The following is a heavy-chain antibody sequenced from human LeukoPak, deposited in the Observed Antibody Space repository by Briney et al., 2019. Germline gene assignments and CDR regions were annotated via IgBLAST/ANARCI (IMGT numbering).Heavy chain of an antibody. Sequence: GGSLRLSCAASGFTFSSYAMSWVRQAPGKGLEWVSAISGSGGSTYYADSVKGRFTISRDNSKNTLYLQMNSLRAEDTAVYYCAKGVRAQLWLQYFQHWGQGTLVTVSS. V-gene: IGHV3-23*01. D-gene: IGHD5-18*01. CDR1: GFTFSSYA. CDR2: ISGSGGST. CDR3: AKGVRAQLWLQYFQH. J-gene: IGHJ1*01.